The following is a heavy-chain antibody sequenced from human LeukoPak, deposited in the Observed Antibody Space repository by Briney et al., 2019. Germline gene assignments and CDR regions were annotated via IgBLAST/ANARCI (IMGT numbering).Heavy chain of an antibody. Sequence: ASVKVSCKASGYTLSSYGISWVRQAPGQGLEWMGWFSGYNSNTKYAQNIQGRVTMTIDTSTSTAYMELRSLRSDDTAVYYCARAQGPVVVVPGANWYFDLWGRGTLVTVSS. CDR2: FSGYNSNT. CDR3: ARAQGPVVVVPGANWYFDL. V-gene: IGHV1-18*01. J-gene: IGHJ2*01. CDR1: GYTLSSYG. D-gene: IGHD2-2*01.